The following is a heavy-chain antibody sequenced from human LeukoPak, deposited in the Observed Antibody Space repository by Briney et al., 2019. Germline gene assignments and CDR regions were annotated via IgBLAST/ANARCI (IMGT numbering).Heavy chain of an antibody. Sequence: SVEVSCKASGGTFSSYAISWVRQAPGQGLEWMGGIIPIFGTANYAQKFQGRVTITADESTSTAYMELSSLRSEDTAVYYCARDLGYYDSSSLRYYYYYMDVWGKGTTVTVSS. CDR3: ARDLGYYDSSSLRYYYYYMDV. D-gene: IGHD3-22*01. J-gene: IGHJ6*03. V-gene: IGHV1-69*01. CDR1: GGTFSSYA. CDR2: IIPIFGTA.